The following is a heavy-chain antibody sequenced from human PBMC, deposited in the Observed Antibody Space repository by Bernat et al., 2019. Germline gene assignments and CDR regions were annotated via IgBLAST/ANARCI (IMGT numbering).Heavy chain of an antibody. J-gene: IGHJ4*02. CDR3: ARMSYSSSSYYFDY. CDR1: GFSLSTSGMR. D-gene: IGHD6-6*01. Sequence: QVTLKESGPALVKPTQTLTLTCTFSGFSLSTSGMRVGWIRQPPGKALEWLARIDWDDDKFYSTSLKTRLTISKDTSKNQVVLTMTNMDPVDTATYYCARMSYSSSSYYFDYWGQGTLVTVSS. CDR2: IDWDDDK. V-gene: IGHV2-70*04.